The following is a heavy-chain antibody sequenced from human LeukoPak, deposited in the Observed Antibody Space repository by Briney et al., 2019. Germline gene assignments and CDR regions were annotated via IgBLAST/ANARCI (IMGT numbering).Heavy chain of an antibody. D-gene: IGHD6-19*01. CDR1: GGSISSSSYY. CDR2: IYYSGST. J-gene: IGHJ3*02. Sequence: PSETLSLTCTVSGGSISSSSYYGGWIRQPPGKGLEWIGTIYYSGSTYYNPSLKSRVIISVDTSKNQFSLKLSSVTAADTAVYYCARWYSSGYDAFDIWGQGTMVTVSS. V-gene: IGHV4-39*01. CDR3: ARWYSSGYDAFDI.